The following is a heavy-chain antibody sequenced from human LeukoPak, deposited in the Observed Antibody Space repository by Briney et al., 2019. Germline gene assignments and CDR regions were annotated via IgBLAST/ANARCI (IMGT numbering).Heavy chain of an antibody. Sequence: GESLKISCKGSGYMFTNYWIGWVRQMPGKGLEWMGIIYPGDSDTRYSPSFQGLVTISADKSISTAYLQWGSLKASDTAICYCARRGIAAADNYYYFEYWGQGTLVTVSS. CDR2: IYPGDSDT. J-gene: IGHJ4*02. CDR3: ARRGIAAADNYYYFEY. CDR1: GYMFTNYW. D-gene: IGHD6-13*01. V-gene: IGHV5-51*01.